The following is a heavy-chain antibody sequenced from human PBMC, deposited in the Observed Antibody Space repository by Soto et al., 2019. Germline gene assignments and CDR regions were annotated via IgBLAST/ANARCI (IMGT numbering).Heavy chain of an antibody. CDR3: AREGIAARPHGMDV. CDR2: IYYSGST. V-gene: IGHV4-31*03. Sequence: QVQLQESGPGLVKPSQTLSLTCTVSGGPISSGGYYWSWIRQHPGKGLEWIGYIYYSGSTYYNPSLKSRVTISVDTSKNQFSLKLSSVTAADTAVYYCAREGIAARPHGMDVWGQGTTVTVSS. D-gene: IGHD6-6*01. CDR1: GGPISSGGYY. J-gene: IGHJ6*02.